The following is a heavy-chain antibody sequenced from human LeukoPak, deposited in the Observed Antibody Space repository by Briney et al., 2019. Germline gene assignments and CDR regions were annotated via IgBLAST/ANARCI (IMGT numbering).Heavy chain of an antibody. J-gene: IGHJ4*02. CDR1: GFTFSSYG. V-gene: IGHV3-23*01. CDR2: ISGSGGST. D-gene: IGHD6-13*01. CDR3: AKSYRSGWYRGVIDY. Sequence: PGGSLRLSCAASGFTFSSYGMSWVRQAPGKGLEWVSAISGSGGSTYYADSVKGRFTISRDNSKNTLYLQMNLRADDTAVYYCAKSYRSGWYRGVIDYWGQGTLVTVSS.